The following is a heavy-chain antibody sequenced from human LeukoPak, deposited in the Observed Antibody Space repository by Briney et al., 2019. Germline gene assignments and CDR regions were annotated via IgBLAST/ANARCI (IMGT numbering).Heavy chain of an antibody. D-gene: IGHD3-3*01. CDR3: AKELTIFGVVRGGPFDY. J-gene: IGHJ4*02. CDR2: ISGSGGST. CDR1: GGSISSGGYY. V-gene: IGHV3-23*01. Sequence: LSLTCTVSGGSISSGGYYWSWVRQAPGKGLEWVSAISGSGGSTYYADSVKGRFTISRDNSKNTLYLQMNSLRAEDTAVYYCAKELTIFGVVRGGPFDYWGQGTLVTVSS.